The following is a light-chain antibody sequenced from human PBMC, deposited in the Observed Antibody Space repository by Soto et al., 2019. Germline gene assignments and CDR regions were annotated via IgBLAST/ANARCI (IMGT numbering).Light chain of an antibody. V-gene: IGLV1-44*01. J-gene: IGLJ2*01. CDR1: SSNIGSNS. CDR3: AVWDASLNGVL. Sequence: QSVLTQPPSASGTPGQRVTISCSGSSSNIGSNSVIWYQQLPGATPKFVIYGDDQRPSWVPDRFSGFKSGTSASLAISGLQSEDEADYYCAVWDASLNGVLFGGGTKRTVL. CDR2: GDD.